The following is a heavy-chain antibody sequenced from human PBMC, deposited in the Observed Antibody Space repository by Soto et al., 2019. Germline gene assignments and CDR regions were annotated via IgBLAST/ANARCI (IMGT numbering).Heavy chain of an antibody. V-gene: IGHV3-53*01. CDR1: GFTVSSNY. J-gene: IGHJ6*02. D-gene: IGHD3-3*01. CDR3: AGDQQLNDFWSGYSYYYYYGMDV. CDR2: IYSGGST. Sequence: PGGSLRLSCAASGFTVSSNYMSWVRQAPGKGLEWVSVIYSGGSTYYADSVKGRFTISRDNSKNTLYLQMNSLRAEDTAVYYCAGDQQLNDFWSGYSYYYYYGMDVWGQGTTVTVSS.